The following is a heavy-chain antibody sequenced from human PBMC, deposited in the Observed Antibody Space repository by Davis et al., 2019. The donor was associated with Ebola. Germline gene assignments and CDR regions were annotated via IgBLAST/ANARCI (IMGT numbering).Heavy chain of an antibody. Sequence: GGSLRLSCAASGLTFSRSSLNWVRQAPGKGLEWVSYISSTGITIYYADSVKGRFTISRDNAKNSLFLQMNSLRDDDTAVYYCASSSLSGSYYYYYYGMDVWGQGTTVTVSS. J-gene: IGHJ6*02. D-gene: IGHD3-10*01. CDR1: GLTFSRSS. CDR3: ASSSLSGSYYYYYYGMDV. V-gene: IGHV3-48*02. CDR2: ISSTGITI.